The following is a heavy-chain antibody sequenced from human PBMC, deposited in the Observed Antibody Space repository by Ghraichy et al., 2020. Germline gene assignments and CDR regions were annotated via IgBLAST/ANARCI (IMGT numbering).Heavy chain of an antibody. CDR3: ARVPYCTNGVCYDGGY. CDR2: IYHSGST. V-gene: IGHV4-4*02. CDR1: GGSISSSNW. D-gene: IGHD2-8*01. Sequence: SETLSLTCAVSGGSISSSNWWSWVRQPPGKRVEWIGEIYHSGSTNYNPSLKSRVTISVDKSKNQFSLKLSSVTAADTAVYYCARVPYCTNGVCYDGGYWGQGTLVTVSS. J-gene: IGHJ4*02.